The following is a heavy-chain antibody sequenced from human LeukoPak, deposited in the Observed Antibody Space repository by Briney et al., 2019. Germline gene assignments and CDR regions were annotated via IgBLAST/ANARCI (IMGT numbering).Heavy chain of an antibody. CDR1: GYTFTGYY. V-gene: IGHV1-2*04. CDR3: ARSIVVVPAAFHFDY. J-gene: IGHJ4*02. CDR2: INPNSGGT. D-gene: IGHD2-2*01. Sequence: ASVKVSCKASGYTFTGYYMHWVRQAPGQGLEWMGWINPNSGGTNYAQKFQGWVTMTRDTSISTAYMELSRLRSDDTAVYYCARSIVVVPAAFHFDYWGQGTLVTVSS.